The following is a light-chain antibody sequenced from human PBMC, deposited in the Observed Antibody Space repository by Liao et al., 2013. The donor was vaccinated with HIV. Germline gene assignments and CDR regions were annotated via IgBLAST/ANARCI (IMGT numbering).Light chain of an antibody. Sequence: SYEVTQPPSVSVAPGKTASMTCGGDKIGRNRVHWYLQKPGQAPAVVIYNDLYRPSGIPERISGSNSGNTATLTISRVEVGDEADYYCQVWDSTSGRVVFGGGTKLTVL. CDR2: NDL. J-gene: IGLJ2*01. CDR3: QVWDSTSGRVV. V-gene: IGLV3-21*04. CDR1: KIGRNR.